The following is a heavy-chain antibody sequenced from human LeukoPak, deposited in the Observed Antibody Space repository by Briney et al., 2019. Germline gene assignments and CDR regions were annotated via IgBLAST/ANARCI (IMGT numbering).Heavy chain of an antibody. D-gene: IGHD3-22*01. Sequence: GGSLRLSCAASGFTFSSYWMSWVRQAPGKGLEWVANIKQDKSEKYYVDSVKGRFTISRDNAKNSLYLQMNSLRAEDTAVYYCARDPKDSSGYPEYFQHWSQGTLVTVSS. J-gene: IGHJ1*01. CDR2: IKQDKSEK. V-gene: IGHV3-7*01. CDR3: ARDPKDSSGYPEYFQH. CDR1: GFTFSSYW.